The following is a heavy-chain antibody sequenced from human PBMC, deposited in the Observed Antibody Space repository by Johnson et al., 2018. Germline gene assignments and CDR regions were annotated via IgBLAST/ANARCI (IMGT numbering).Heavy chain of an antibody. CDR1: GFTFSSYD. Sequence: QLVESGGGLVQPGGSLRLSCAASGFTFSSYDMHWVRQATGKGLEWVAVISYDGSNKYYADSVKGRFTISRDNSKNTLYLQMNSLRTQDTAVYYCAKYHDGNSGAFDIWGQGTMVTVSS. CDR2: ISYDGSNK. CDR3: AKYHDGNSGAFDI. V-gene: IGHV3-30*18. D-gene: IGHD4-23*01. J-gene: IGHJ3*02.